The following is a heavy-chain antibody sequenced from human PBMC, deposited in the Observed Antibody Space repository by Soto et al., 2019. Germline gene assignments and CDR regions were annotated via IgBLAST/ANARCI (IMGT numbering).Heavy chain of an antibody. CDR3: GRLEGLATISYYFDY. Sequence: SETLSLTCAVYGGSFSGYYWSWIRQPPGKGLEWIGEINHSGSTYYNPSLESRVTISVDKSKNQFSLKLMSLSAAGTAVYYCGRLEGLATISYYFDYWGQGALVTVSS. V-gene: IGHV4-34*01. D-gene: IGHD3-9*01. CDR2: INHSGST. J-gene: IGHJ4*02. CDR1: GGSFSGYY.